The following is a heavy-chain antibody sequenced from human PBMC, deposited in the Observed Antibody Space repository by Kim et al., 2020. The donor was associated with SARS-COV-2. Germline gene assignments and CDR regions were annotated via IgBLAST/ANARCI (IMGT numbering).Heavy chain of an antibody. D-gene: IGHD6-13*01. J-gene: IGHJ6*02. CDR3: ARGVWKYSSSWSSYYYYGMDV. CDR1: GGTFSSYA. Sequence: SVKVSCKASGGTFSSYAISWVRQAPGQGLEWMGGIIPIFGTANYAQKFQGRVTITADESTSTAYMELSSLRSEDTAVYYCARGVWKYSSSWSSYYYYGMDVWGQGTTVTVSS. CDR2: IIPIFGTA. V-gene: IGHV1-69*13.